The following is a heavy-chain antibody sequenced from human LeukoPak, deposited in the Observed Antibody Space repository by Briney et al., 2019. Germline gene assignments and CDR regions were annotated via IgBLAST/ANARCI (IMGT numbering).Heavy chain of an antibody. CDR2: ISYDGSNK. CDR1: GFTFSSYA. J-gene: IGHJ4*02. D-gene: IGHD6-13*01. V-gene: IGHV3-30*04. CDR3: ASIAAAGSSFDY. Sequence: GSLRLSCAASGFTFSSYAMHWVRQAPGKGLEWVAVISYDGSNKYYADSVKGRFTISRDDSKNTLYLQMNSLRAEDTAVYYCASIAAAGSSFDYWGQGTLVTVSS.